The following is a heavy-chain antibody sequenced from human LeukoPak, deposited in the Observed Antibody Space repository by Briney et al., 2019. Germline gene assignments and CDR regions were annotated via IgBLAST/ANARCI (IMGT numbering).Heavy chain of an antibody. Sequence: PGGSLRLSCAASGNYWMHWVRQVPGKGLVWVSHINSDGSWTSYADSVKGRFTISKDNAKNTVYLQMNSLRAEDTAVYNCARPGTGFDCWGQGTLVTVSS. CDR3: ARPGTGFDC. V-gene: IGHV3-74*01. J-gene: IGHJ4*02. CDR1: GNYW. CDR2: INSDGSWT. D-gene: IGHD1-1*01.